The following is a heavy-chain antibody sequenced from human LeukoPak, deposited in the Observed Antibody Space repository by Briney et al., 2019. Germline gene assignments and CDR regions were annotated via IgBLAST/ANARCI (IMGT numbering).Heavy chain of an antibody. CDR1: EITFSKYW. CDR3: ARGTYWSPLDFDY. Sequence: GGSLRLSCPVSEITFSKYWIHWVRQAPGKGLLWVSRISSDWTTTTYADFVKGRFTISRDDAKNTVYLQMNSLRADDTAVYYCARGTYWSPLDFDYWGQGTLVTVSS. V-gene: IGHV3-74*01. CDR2: ISSDWTTT. D-gene: IGHD1-1*01. J-gene: IGHJ4*02.